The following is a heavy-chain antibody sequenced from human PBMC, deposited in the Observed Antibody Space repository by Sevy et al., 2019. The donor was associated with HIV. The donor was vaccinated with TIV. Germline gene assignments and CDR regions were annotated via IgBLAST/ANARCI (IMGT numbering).Heavy chain of an antibody. Sequence: GGSLRLSCAASGFTFSSYAMSWVRQAPGKGLEWVSAISDSGDSTYYADSVKGRFTISRDNSKNTLYLQMNSLRAEDTAVYYCAIVGTMVQGAAPFDYWGQGTLVTVSS. D-gene: IGHD3-10*01. V-gene: IGHV3-23*01. CDR2: ISDSGDST. CDR3: AIVGTMVQGAAPFDY. J-gene: IGHJ4*02. CDR1: GFTFSSYA.